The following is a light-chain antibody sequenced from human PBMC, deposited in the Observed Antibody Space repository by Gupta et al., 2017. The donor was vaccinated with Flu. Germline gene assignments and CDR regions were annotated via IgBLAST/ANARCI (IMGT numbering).Light chain of an antibody. V-gene: IGKV4-1*01. CDR2: WAS. CDR1: QSVLYSSNNKDY. Sequence: DIVMTQSPDSLAGSLGERATINCKSSQSVLYSSNNKDYLAWYQQKPGQPPKLLIYWASTRESGVPDRFSGSGSGTDFTLIISSLQAEDVAVYYCQQYYTTPETFGQGTKVEIK. J-gene: IGKJ1*01. CDR3: QQYYTTPET.